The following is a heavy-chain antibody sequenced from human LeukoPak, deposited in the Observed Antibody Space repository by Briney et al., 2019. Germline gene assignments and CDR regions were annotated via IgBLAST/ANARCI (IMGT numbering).Heavy chain of an antibody. CDR3: ERAYTFRAVIAAFDY. Sequence: GGSLRLSCAASGFTFSSYAMNWVRQAPGKGLEWVSYISSSGSTVYYADSVKGRFTISRDNAKNSLYLQMNSLRAEDTAVYYWERAYTFRAVIAAFDYWGQGTLVTVSS. J-gene: IGHJ4*02. CDR2: ISSSGSTV. CDR1: GFTFSSYA. D-gene: IGHD3-16*02. V-gene: IGHV3-48*03.